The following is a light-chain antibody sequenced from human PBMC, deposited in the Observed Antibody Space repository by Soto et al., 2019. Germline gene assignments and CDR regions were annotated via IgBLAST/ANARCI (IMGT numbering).Light chain of an antibody. CDR2: DAT. Sequence: DIQMTQSPSILSAYVGDSVTITCRASQTIDSWVAWYQQQPGKAPKLLVYDATSLESGVSSRFSGSGYGTEFTSSINNLHPDYFATYYCQQYNRLITFGQGTRLEIK. J-gene: IGKJ5*01. V-gene: IGKV1-5*01. CDR1: QTIDSW. CDR3: QQYNRLIT.